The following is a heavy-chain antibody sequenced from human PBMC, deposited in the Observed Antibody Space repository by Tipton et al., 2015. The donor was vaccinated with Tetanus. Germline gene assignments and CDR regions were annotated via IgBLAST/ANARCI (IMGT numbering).Heavy chain of an antibody. CDR3: AREADCSGGSCFSGGFDN. D-gene: IGHD2-15*01. CDR1: GFIFSSYG. V-gene: IGHV3-33*01. CDR2: SWYDGTDK. Sequence: CAASGFIFSSYGIHWVRQAPGKGLEWVAVSWYDGTDKSYADSVKGRFTISRDNSKNTLYLQMNSLRTEDTAVYYCAREADCSGGSCFSGGFDNWGQGTQVTVSS. J-gene: IGHJ4*02.